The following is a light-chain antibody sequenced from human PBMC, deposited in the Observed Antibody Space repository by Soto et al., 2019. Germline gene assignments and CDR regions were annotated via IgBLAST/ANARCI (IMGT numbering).Light chain of an antibody. Sequence: DIQLTQSPSSLSASVGDRVTITCQASQDISKYLNWYQQKPGKAPQLLIYDASNLETGVPSRFSGSGSGTDFTFTISNLQPEDIATYYCQQYDSLFGGGTKVEIK. CDR2: DAS. V-gene: IGKV1-33*01. CDR3: QQYDSL. J-gene: IGKJ4*01. CDR1: QDISKY.